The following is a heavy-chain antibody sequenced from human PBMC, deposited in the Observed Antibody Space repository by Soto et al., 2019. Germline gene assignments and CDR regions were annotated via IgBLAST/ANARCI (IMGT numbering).Heavy chain of an antibody. CDR2: ISYDGSNK. Sequence: GGSLRLSCAASGFTFSSYGMHWVRQAPGKGLEWVAVISYDGSNKYYADSVKGRFTISRDNSKNTLYLQMNSLGTEDTAVYYCTRAEAVAGPYYFDYWGQGTLVTVSS. J-gene: IGHJ4*02. CDR3: TRAEAVAGPYYFDY. D-gene: IGHD6-19*01. CDR1: GFTFSSYG. V-gene: IGHV3-30*03.